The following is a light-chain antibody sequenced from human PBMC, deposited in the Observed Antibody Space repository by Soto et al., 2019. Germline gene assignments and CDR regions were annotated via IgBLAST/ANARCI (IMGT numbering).Light chain of an antibody. CDR3: QQYGGSPLFT. J-gene: IGKJ3*01. Sequence: EVVMTQSPATLSVSPGERATLSCRASETVATNLAWYQQKPGQAPRLLISGASTRAAGISDRFRGSGSGTEFTLTISSLRSEDSAVYSCQQYGGSPLFTFGPGTRVDFK. CDR2: GAS. V-gene: IGKV3-15*01. CDR1: ETVATN.